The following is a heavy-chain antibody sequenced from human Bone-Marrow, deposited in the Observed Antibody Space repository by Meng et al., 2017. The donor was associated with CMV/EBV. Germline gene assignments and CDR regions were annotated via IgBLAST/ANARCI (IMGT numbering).Heavy chain of an antibody. CDR1: GFTFSSYA. V-gene: IGHV3-23*01. CDR2: ISGSGGST. CDR3: AKPAVYSSSWYSHYYYGTDV. J-gene: IGHJ6*02. Sequence: GESLKISCAASGFTFSSYAMSWVRQAPGKGLEWVSAISGSGGSTYYADSVKGRFTISRDNSKNTLYLQMNSLRAEDTAVYYCAKPAVYSSSWYSHYYYGTDVWGQGTTVTVSS. D-gene: IGHD6-13*01.